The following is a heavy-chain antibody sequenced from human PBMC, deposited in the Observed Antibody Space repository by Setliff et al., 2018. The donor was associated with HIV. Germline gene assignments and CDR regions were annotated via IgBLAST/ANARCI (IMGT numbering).Heavy chain of an antibody. CDR3: ARGGTSSNWFGP. Sequence: PSETLSLTCIVSGASISSNTWSWIRQAPGKGLQWIGSIYNSVTTNYNPSLKSRVTISLDTSKNQFSLKLTSATAADTAVYYCARGGTSSNWFGPWGQGTLVTVSS. J-gene: IGHJ5*02. CDR1: GASISSNT. CDR2: IYNSVTT. D-gene: IGHD2-2*01. V-gene: IGHV4-59*01.